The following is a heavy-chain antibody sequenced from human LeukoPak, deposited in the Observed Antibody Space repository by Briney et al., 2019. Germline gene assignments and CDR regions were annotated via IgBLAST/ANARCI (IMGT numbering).Heavy chain of an antibody. CDR1: GGTFSSYA. Sequence: SVKVSCKASGGTFSSYAISWVRQAPGQGFEWMGGIIPIFGTANYAQKFQGRVTITADESTSTAYMELSSLRSEDTAVYYCARDLYYYDSSGPFDYWGQGTLVTVSS. CDR2: IIPIFGTA. V-gene: IGHV1-69*01. D-gene: IGHD3-22*01. CDR3: ARDLYYYDSSGPFDY. J-gene: IGHJ4*02.